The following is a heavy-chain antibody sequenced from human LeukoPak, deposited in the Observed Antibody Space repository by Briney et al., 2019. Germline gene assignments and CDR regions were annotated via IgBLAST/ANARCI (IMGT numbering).Heavy chain of an antibody. V-gene: IGHV1-8*02. CDR3: ARLGAQGIAAARENYYYYYYMDV. CDR1: GYTFTSYG. CDR2: MNPNSGNT. J-gene: IGHJ6*03. Sequence: ASVKVSCKASGYTFTSYGISWVRQAPGQGLEWMGWMNPNSGNTGYAQKFQGRVTMTRNTSISTAYMELSSLRSEDTAVYYCARLGAQGIAAARENYYYYYYMDVWGKGTTVTISS. D-gene: IGHD6-13*01.